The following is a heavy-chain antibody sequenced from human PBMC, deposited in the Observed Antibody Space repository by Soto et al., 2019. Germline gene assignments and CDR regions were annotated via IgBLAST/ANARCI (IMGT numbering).Heavy chain of an antibody. CDR3: ARQMVSSGWHYGNWFDP. CDR2: IIPIFNAA. CDR1: GYTFSTYA. D-gene: IGHD6-19*01. Sequence: QVQLVQSGAEVRKPGASVKVSCKASGYTFSTYAISWVRQAPGQGLEWMGGIIPIFNAAKYAQKFQGRVTITADKSTSTAHMELSSLRSEDTAVYYCARQMVSSGWHYGNWFDPWGQGTPVTVSS. V-gene: IGHV1-69*06. J-gene: IGHJ5*02.